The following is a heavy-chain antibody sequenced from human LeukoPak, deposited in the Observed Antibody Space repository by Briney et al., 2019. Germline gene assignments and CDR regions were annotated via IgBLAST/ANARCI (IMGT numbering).Heavy chain of an antibody. D-gene: IGHD3-22*01. CDR1: GGTFSSYA. J-gene: IGHJ4*02. Sequence: SVKVSCKASGGTFSSYAISWVRQAPGQGLEWMGRIIPILGIANYAQKFQGRVTITADKSTSTAYMELSSLRSEDTAVYYCAYLPGYYDSSGYYHPWGQGTPVTVSS. CDR2: IIPILGIA. CDR3: AYLPGYYDSSGYYHP. V-gene: IGHV1-69*04.